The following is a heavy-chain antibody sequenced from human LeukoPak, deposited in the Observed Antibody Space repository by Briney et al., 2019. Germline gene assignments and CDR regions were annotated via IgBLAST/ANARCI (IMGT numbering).Heavy chain of an antibody. CDR2: IIPIFGTA. CDR1: GGTFSSYA. V-gene: IGHV1-69*06. Sequence: ASVKVSCKASGGTFSSYAISWVRQAPGQGLEWMGGIIPIFGTANYARKFQGRVTITADKSTSTAYMELSSLRSEDTAVYYCARYSTFGGVTYFDYWGQGTLVTVSS. D-gene: IGHD3-16*01. CDR3: ARYSTFGGVTYFDY. J-gene: IGHJ4*02.